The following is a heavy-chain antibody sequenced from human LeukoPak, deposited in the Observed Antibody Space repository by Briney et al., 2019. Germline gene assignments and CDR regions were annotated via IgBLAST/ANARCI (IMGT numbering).Heavy chain of an antibody. CDR1: GGSISSYY. D-gene: IGHD3-3*01. CDR2: IYYSGST. V-gene: IGHV4-59*01. Sequence: PSETLSLTCTVSGGSISSYYWSWIRQPPGKGLEWIGYIYYSGSTNYNPSLKSRVTISVDTSKNQFSLKLSSVTAADTAVYYCARKVRITIFGVDDYYMDVWGKGTTVTVSS. J-gene: IGHJ6*03. CDR3: ARKVRITIFGVDDYYMDV.